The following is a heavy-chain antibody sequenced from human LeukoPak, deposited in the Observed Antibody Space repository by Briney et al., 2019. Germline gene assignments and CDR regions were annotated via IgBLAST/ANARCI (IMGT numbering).Heavy chain of an antibody. Sequence: PSGTLSLTCTVSGGSISSYYWNWIRQPPGKGLEWIGEINHSGSTNYNPSLKSRVTISVDTSKNQFSLKLSSVTAADTAVYYCARGRTGDYWGQGTLVTVSS. CDR2: INHSGST. CDR3: ARGRTGDY. V-gene: IGHV4-34*01. J-gene: IGHJ4*02. D-gene: IGHD3-10*01. CDR1: GGSISSYY.